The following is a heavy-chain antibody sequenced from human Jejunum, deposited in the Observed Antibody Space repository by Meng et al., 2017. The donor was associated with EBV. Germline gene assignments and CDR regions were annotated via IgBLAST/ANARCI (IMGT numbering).Heavy chain of an antibody. J-gene: IGHJ4*02. D-gene: IGHD4/OR15-4a*01. V-gene: IGHV3-20*04. CDR1: GFTLDDSD. Sequence: VRLVVSGGGVVRPGGSLGLSCVASGFTLDDSDMSWFRQTPGKGLECVSGSADSVRGRFTISRDNSKNTLYLQMNSLRTEDTAIYYCAKRATTVGAVDYWGQGTLVTVSS. CDR3: AKRATTVGAVDY.